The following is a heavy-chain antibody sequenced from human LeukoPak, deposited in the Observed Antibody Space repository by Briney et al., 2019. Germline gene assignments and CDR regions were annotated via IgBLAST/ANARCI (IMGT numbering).Heavy chain of an antibody. CDR2: IYGTAAT. J-gene: IGHJ4*01. Sequence: GSLRLSCAASGVTFSDYALSWVRQSPGKGLEWIGGIYGTAATTYNPSSRSPVTISADTSTSQCSLSITSVTAPGTAVYYCGRIFPSRGTGGPRVIWGHGNLGTVSP. D-gene: IGHD2-8*02. CDR3: GRIFPSRGTGGPRVI. V-gene: IGHV4-34*08. CDR1: GVTFSDYA.